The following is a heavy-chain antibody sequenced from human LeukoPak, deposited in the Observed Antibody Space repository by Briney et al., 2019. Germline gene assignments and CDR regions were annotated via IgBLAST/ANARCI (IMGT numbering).Heavy chain of an antibody. CDR2: IISIFGTA. V-gene: IGHV1-69*13. Sequence: SVKVSCKASGGTFSSYAISWVRQAPGQGLEWMGGIISIFGTANYAQKFQGRVTITADESTSTAYMELSSLRSEDTAVYYCARGVSCSSTSCYRAPPGYYYYYMDVWGKGTTVTVSS. CDR1: GGTFSSYA. CDR3: ARGVSCSSTSCYRAPPGYYYYYMDV. J-gene: IGHJ6*03. D-gene: IGHD2-2*02.